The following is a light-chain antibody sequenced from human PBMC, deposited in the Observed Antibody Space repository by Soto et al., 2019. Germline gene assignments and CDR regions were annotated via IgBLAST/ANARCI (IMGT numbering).Light chain of an antibody. CDR1: SNDVGGYNY. Sequence: QSALTQPASVSGSPGQSITISCTGTSNDVGGYNYVSWYQQHPGKVPKLIICEVTNRPSGISNRFSGSKSGNTASLTISGLQAEDEADYYCSSYTTTSTFVFGGGTKLTVL. CDR2: EVT. V-gene: IGLV2-14*01. J-gene: IGLJ2*01. CDR3: SSYTTTSTFV.